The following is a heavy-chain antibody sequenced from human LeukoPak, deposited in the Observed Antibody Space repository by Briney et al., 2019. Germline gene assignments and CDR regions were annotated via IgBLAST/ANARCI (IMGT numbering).Heavy chain of an antibody. CDR1: GFTVSSNY. J-gene: IGHJ4*02. CDR3: ARVSAEQVVTAILGRIDY. D-gene: IGHD2-21*02. Sequence: GGSLRLSCAASGFTVSSNYMSWVRQAPGKGLEWVSVIYSGGSTYYADSVKGRFTISRDNAKNSLYLQMKSLRAEDTAVYYCARVSAEQVVTAILGRIDYWGQGTLVTVPS. CDR2: IYSGGST. V-gene: IGHV3-53*01.